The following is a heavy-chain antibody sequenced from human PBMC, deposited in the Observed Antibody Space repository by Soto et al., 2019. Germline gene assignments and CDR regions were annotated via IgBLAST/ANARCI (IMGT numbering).Heavy chain of an antibody. CDR2: ISYDGSNK. J-gene: IGHJ6*02. V-gene: IGHV3-30*18. D-gene: IGHD4-17*01. Sequence: GGSLRLSCAASGFTFSSYGMHWVRQAPGKGLEWVAVISYDGSNKYHADSVKGRFTISRDNSKNTLYLQMNSLRAEDTAVYYCAKEHGDYYYYYGMDVWGQGTTVTVS. CDR1: GFTFSSYG. CDR3: AKEHGDYYYYYGMDV.